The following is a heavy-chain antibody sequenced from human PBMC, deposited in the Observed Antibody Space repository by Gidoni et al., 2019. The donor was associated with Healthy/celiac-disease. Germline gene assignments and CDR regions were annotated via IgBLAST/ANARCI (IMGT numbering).Heavy chain of an antibody. Sequence: EVQLLESGGGVVQPGGSQRLSCAASGFTFRRYAMGWVRQAPGKGLEWVSAISGSGGSTYYADSVKGRFTISRDNSKNTLYLQMNSLRAEDTAVYYCAKDYPSTGYFDYWGQGTLVTVSS. CDR2: ISGSGGST. CDR3: AKDYPSTGYFDY. CDR1: GFTFRRYA. J-gene: IGHJ4*02. D-gene: IGHD3-10*01. V-gene: IGHV3-23*01.